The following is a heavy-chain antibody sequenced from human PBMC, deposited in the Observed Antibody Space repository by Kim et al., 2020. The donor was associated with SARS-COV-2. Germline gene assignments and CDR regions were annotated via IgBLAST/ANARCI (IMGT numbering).Heavy chain of an antibody. CDR2: IYYSGST. D-gene: IGHD5-12*01. J-gene: IGHJ6*02. Sequence: SETLSLTCTVSGGSISSYYWSWIRQPPGKGLEWIGYIYYSGSTNYNPSLKSRVTISVDTSKNQFSLKLSSVTAADTAVYYCARDWSGYSGHGIKPWIHTQNPNYYYGMDVWGQGTTVTVSS. CDR3: ARDWSGYSGHGIKPWIHTQNPNYYYGMDV. CDR1: GGSISSYY. V-gene: IGHV4-59*01.